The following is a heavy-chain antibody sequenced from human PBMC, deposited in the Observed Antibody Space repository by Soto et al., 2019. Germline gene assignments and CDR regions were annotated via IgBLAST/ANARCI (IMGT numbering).Heavy chain of an antibody. CDR1: GFTFSSYA. J-gene: IGHJ6*02. D-gene: IGHD3-3*01. Sequence: QVQLVESGGGVVQPGRSLRLSCAASGFTFSSYAMHWVRQAPGKGLEWVAVISYDGSNKYYADSVKGRFTISRDNSKNTLYLQMNSLRAEDTAVYYCARDDFWRGYNLPGMDVWGQGTTVTVSS. CDR3: ARDDFWRGYNLPGMDV. V-gene: IGHV3-30-3*01. CDR2: ISYDGSNK.